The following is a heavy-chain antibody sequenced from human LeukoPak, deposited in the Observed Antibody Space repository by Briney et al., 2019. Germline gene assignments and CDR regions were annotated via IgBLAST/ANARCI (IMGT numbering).Heavy chain of an antibody. CDR3: ARDNRGYPYYFDY. CDR2: SAGSGGGGGT. V-gene: IGHV3-23*01. D-gene: IGHD5-18*01. J-gene: IGHJ4*02. CDR1: GFTFSSYG. Sequence: GGSLRLSCVASGFTFSSYGMNWVRQAPGKVLEWVSSSAGSGGGGGTYYADSVKGRFTISRDNAKNSLYLQMNSLRAEDTAVYYCARDNRGYPYYFDYWGRGTLVTVSS.